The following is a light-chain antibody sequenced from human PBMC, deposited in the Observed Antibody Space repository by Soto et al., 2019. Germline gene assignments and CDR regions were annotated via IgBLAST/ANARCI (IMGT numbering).Light chain of an antibody. CDR1: SSNIGANCD. CDR3: QSYDSSLSGYV. V-gene: IGLV1-40*01. J-gene: IGLJ1*01. Sequence: QSVLTQPPSVSGVPGQRVTISCTGSSSNIGANCDVHWYQQLPGTAPKLLIYGNSNRPSGVPDRFSGSKSGTSASLAITGLQAEHEPDYYSQSYDSSLSGYVFGTGTKLTVL. CDR2: GNS.